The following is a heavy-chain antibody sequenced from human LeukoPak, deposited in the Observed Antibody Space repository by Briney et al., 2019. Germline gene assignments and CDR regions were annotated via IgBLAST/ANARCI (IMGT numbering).Heavy chain of an antibody. CDR1: GFTFSSYA. V-gene: IGHV3-23*01. CDR3: ATPPDTAMVTVRDY. CDR2: ISGSGGST. J-gene: IGHJ4*02. Sequence: GGSLRLSCAASGFTFSSYAMSWVRQASGKGLEWVSAISGSGGSTYYADSVKGRFTISRDNSKNTLYLQMNSLRAEDTAVYYCATPPDTAMVTVRDYWGQGTLVTVSS. D-gene: IGHD5-18*01.